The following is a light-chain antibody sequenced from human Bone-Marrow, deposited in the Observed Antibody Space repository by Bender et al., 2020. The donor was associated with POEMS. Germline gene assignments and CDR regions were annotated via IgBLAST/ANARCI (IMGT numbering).Light chain of an antibody. CDR3: SSYGGYNNGV. V-gene: IGLV1-44*01. J-gene: IGLJ1*01. CDR2: SSH. CDR1: SSNIGAHA. Sequence: QSVLTQPPSASGTPGQRVTISCSGGSSNIGAHAVNWYQHLPGTAPKLLIYSSHRRPSEVPDRFSGSRSGTSASLAISGLQSEDEADYYCSSYGGYNNGVFGTGTKVTVL.